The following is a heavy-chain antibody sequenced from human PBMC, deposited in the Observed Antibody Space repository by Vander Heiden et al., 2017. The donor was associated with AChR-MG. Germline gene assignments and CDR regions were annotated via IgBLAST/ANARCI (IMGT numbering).Heavy chain of an antibody. CDR1: GFTFSSYS. V-gene: IGHV3-21*01. CDR2: ISSSSSYI. D-gene: IGHD5-12*01. Sequence: EVQLVESGGGLVKPGGSLRLSCAASGFTFSSYSMNWVRQAPGKGLEWVSSISSSSSYIYYADAVKGRFTISRDNAKNSMYLQMKRMRAEDTAVYYFATAEATIDYGMDVWGQGTTVTVSS. CDR3: ATAEATIDYGMDV. J-gene: IGHJ6*02.